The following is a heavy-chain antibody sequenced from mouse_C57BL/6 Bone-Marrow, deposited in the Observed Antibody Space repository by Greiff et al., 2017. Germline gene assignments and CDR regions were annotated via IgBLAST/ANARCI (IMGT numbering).Heavy chain of an antibody. CDR2: ISSGGCYT. CDR3: ARRDYYAMDY. J-gene: IGHJ4*01. Sequence: EVQLVESGGDLVKPGGSLKLSCAASGFTFSSYGMSWVRQTPDKRLEWVATISSGGCYTYYPDSVKGRFTISRDNAKNTLYLQVSSLKSEDTAMYYCARRDYYAMDYWGQGTSVTVSS. V-gene: IGHV5-6*01. CDR1: GFTFSSYG.